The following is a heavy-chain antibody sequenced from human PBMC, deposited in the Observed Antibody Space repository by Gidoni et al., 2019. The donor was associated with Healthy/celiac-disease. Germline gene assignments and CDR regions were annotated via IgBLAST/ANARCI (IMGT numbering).Heavy chain of an antibody. D-gene: IGHD6-13*01. V-gene: IGHV3-21*01. J-gene: IGHJ6*02. CDR2: ISSSSSYI. CDR1: GFTFSSYS. CDR3: ARNIAAAGSGYYGMDV. Sequence: EVQLVESGGGLVKPGGSLRLSCAASGFTFSSYSMNWVRQAPGKGLEWVSSISSSSSYIYYADSVKGRFTISRDNAKNSLYLQMNSLRAEETAVYYCARNIAAAGSGYYGMDVWGQGTTVTVSS.